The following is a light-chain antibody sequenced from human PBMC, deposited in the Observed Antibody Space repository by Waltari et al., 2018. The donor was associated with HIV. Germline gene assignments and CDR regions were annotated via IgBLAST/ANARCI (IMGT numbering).Light chain of an antibody. CDR2: DTP. J-gene: IGLJ3*02. CDR1: NTGGKS. Sequence: SYVLTQSPSVSVAPGAAATISCGAWNTGGKSAHWYKQQPGLAPVLVTRDTPDRPSGIPDRCSGPNSGTTATLTSTRVEAGDEANYYCQVWDSSNEHVVFGGGTELTVL. CDR3: QVWDSSNEHVV. V-gene: IGLV3-21*04.